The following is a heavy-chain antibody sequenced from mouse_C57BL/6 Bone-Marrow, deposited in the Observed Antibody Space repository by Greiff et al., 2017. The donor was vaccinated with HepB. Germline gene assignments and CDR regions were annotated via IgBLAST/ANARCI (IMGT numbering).Heavy chain of an antibody. J-gene: IGHJ1*03. Sequence: EVMLVESGGDLVKPGGSLKLSCAASGFTFSSYGMSWVRQTPDKRLEWVATISSGGSYTYYPDSVKGRFTISRDNAKNTLYLQMSSLKSEDTAMYYCASGITTVGWYFDVWGTGTTVTVSS. D-gene: IGHD1-1*01. CDR2: ISSGGSYT. CDR3: ASGITTVGWYFDV. CDR1: GFTFSSYG. V-gene: IGHV5-6*01.